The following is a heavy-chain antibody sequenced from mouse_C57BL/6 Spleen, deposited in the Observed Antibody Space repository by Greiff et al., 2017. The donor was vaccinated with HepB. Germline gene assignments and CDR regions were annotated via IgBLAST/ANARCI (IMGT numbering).Heavy chain of an antibody. Sequence: VHVKQSVAELVRPGASVKLSCTASGFNIKNTYMHWVKQRPEQGLEWIGRIDPANGNTKYAPKFQGKATITADTSSNTAYLQLSSLTSEDTAIYYCARSSTMVPPYAMDYWGQGTSVTVSS. D-gene: IGHD2-1*01. CDR3: ARSSTMVPPYAMDY. V-gene: IGHV14-3*01. CDR1: GFNIKNTY. J-gene: IGHJ4*01. CDR2: IDPANGNT.